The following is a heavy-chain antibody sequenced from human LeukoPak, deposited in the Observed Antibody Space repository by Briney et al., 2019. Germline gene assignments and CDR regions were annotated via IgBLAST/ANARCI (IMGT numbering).Heavy chain of an antibody. Sequence: ASVKVSCKASGGTFSSYAISWVRQAPGQGLEWMGRIIPILGIANYAQKFQGRVTITADKSTSTAYMELSSLRSEDTAVYYCARVNGIAAADQSDYWGQGTLVTVSS. J-gene: IGHJ4*02. D-gene: IGHD6-13*01. CDR2: IIPILGIA. CDR1: GGTFSSYA. V-gene: IGHV1-69*04. CDR3: ARVNGIAAADQSDY.